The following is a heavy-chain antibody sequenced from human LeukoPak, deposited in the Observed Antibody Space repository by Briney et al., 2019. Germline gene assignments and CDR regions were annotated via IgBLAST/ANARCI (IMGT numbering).Heavy chain of an antibody. Sequence: PGGSLRLSCAASGFTFSSYWMSWVRQAPGKGLEWVANIKQDGSEKYYVDSVKGRFTISRDNAKNSLYLQMNSLRAEDTAVYYCARESKWLLLRRQNFDYWGQGTLVTVSS. CDR1: GFTFSSYW. D-gene: IGHD3-22*01. CDR3: ARESKWLLLRRQNFDY. V-gene: IGHV3-7*01. CDR2: IKQDGSEK. J-gene: IGHJ4*02.